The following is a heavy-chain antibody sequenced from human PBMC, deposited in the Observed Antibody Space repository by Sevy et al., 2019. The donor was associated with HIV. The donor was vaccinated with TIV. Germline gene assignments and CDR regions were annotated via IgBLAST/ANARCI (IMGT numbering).Heavy chain of an antibody. Sequence: GGSLRLSCAASGSTFSSYAMSWVRQAPGKGLEWVSAISGSGGSTYYADSVKGRFTISRDNSKNTLYLQMNSLRAEDTAVYYCAKGRYSSSWYHDYWGQGTLVTVSS. V-gene: IGHV3-23*01. J-gene: IGHJ4*02. CDR2: ISGSGGST. CDR3: AKGRYSSSWYHDY. D-gene: IGHD6-13*01. CDR1: GSTFSSYA.